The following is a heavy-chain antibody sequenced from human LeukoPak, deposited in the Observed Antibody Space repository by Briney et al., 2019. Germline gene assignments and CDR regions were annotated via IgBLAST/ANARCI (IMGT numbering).Heavy chain of an antibody. CDR2: ISDSGGSV. CDR3: AKTTHDSSGYYYFGY. Sequence: PGGSLRLSCAASGFTFSSYGMSWVRQAPGKGLEWVSGISDSGGSVYYAQSVKGRFTISRDNSKNTLYLQMNSLRAEDTAVYYCAKTTHDSSGYYYFGYWGQGTLVTVSS. D-gene: IGHD3-22*01. V-gene: IGHV3-23*01. J-gene: IGHJ4*02. CDR1: GFTFSSYG.